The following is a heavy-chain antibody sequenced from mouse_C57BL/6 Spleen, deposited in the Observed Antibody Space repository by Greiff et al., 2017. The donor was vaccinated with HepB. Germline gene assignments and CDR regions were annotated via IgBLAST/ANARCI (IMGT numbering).Heavy chain of an antibody. CDR1: GYTFTSYW. CDR2: IDPSDSET. CDR3: ARKGGGSSYLYAMDY. Sequence: QVHVKQPGAELVRPGSSVKLSCKASGYTFTSYWMHWVKQRPIQGLEWIGNIDPSDSETHYNQKFKDKATLTVDKSSSTAYMKLSSRTSEDSAVYYCARKGGGSSYLYAMDYWGQGTSVTVSS. D-gene: IGHD1-1*01. J-gene: IGHJ4*01. V-gene: IGHV1-52*01.